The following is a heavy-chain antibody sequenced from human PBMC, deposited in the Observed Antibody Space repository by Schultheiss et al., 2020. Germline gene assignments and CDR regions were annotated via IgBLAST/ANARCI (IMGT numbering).Heavy chain of an antibody. V-gene: IGHV1-18*01. CDR1: GYTFTSYG. J-gene: IGHJ6*02. D-gene: IGHD3-16*01. Sequence: VSVKVSCKASGYTFTSYGISWVRQAPGQGLEWMGWISAYNDNTKYVQRFQGRVTMTTDTSTSTAYMELRSLRSDDTAVYYCARDKLGNAGYYYGRDVWGPGATVTVAS. CDR3: ARDKLGNAGYYYGRDV. CDR2: ISAYNDNT.